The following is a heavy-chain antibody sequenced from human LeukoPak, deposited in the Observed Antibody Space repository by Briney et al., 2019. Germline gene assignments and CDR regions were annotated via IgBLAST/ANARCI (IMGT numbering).Heavy chain of an antibody. CDR1: GGSISSSSYY. V-gene: IGHV4-39*01. CDR3: ASEASGSYYDGGY. D-gene: IGHD1-26*01. Sequence: SETPSLTCTVSGGSISSSSYYWGWIRQPPGKGLEWIGSIYYSGSTYYNPSLKSRVTISVDTSKNQFSLKLSSVTAADTAVYYCASEASGSYYDGGYWGQGTLVTVSS. CDR2: IYYSGST. J-gene: IGHJ4*02.